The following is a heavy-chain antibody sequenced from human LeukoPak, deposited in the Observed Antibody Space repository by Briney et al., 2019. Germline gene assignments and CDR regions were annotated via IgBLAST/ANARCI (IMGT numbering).Heavy chain of an antibody. CDR2: IYYSGST. J-gene: IGHJ4*02. D-gene: IGHD5-24*01. Sequence: SETLSLTCTVSGGSISSYYWSWIRQPPGKGLEWIGYIYYSGSTNYNPSLKSRVTISVDTSKNQFSLKLSSVTAADTAVYYCARARDGYNYEGNYFDYWGQGTLVTVSS. V-gene: IGHV4-59*01. CDR3: ARARDGYNYEGNYFDY. CDR1: GGSISSYY.